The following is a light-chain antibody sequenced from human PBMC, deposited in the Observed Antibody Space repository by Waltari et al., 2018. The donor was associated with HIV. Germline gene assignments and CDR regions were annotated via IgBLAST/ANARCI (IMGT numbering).Light chain of an antibody. CDR1: NIERKS. J-gene: IGLJ3*02. Sequence: SSVLTQPPSVSVAPGKTARITCGGNNIERKSVHWYQQKPGQAPALVIYYDSDRPSGMPERFSGSNSGDTATLTIRRVGDGDEADYYCQVWDSSSDHVLFGGGTKLTVL. CDR2: YDS. CDR3: QVWDSSSDHVL. V-gene: IGLV3-21*04.